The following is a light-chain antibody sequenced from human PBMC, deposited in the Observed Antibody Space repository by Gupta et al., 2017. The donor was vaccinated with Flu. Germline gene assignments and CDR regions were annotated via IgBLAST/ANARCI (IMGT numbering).Light chain of an antibody. V-gene: IGKV1-5*03. Sequence: DIQMTQSPSTLSASVGDRVTITYRASQSISSWLAWYQQKPGKAPKLLIYKASSLQSGVPSRFSGSGSGTEFSLTISSLQPDDFAIYYCHQYNSYSPDTFGQGTKLEIK. J-gene: IGKJ2*01. CDR1: QSISSW. CDR2: KAS. CDR3: HQYNSYSPDT.